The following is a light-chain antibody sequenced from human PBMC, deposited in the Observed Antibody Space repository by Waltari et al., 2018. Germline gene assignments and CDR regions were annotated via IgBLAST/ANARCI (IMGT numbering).Light chain of an antibody. J-gene: IGLJ2*01. V-gene: IGLV1-51*01. CDR3: GTWDSSLSALV. CDR2: GND. CDR1: ISNVGTTY. Sequence: QSVLPQPPSVSAAPGQKLTLSCSGTISNVGTTYVSWYQQLPGTAPKLLIYGNDERYSGIPDRYSGSKSSTSATLGITGRQTGDEADYYCGTWDSSLSALVFGGGTKVTVL.